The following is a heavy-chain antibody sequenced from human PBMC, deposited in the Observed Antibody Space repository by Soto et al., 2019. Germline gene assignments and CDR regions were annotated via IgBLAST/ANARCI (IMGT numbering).Heavy chain of an antibody. J-gene: IGHJ4*01. CDR1: GFIFSSYW. D-gene: IGHD6-6*01. CDR2: IKQDGSQE. CDR3: ARDHSSSFGSDY. V-gene: IGHV3-7*01. Sequence: LGGSLRLSCAASGFIFSSYWMNWVRQAPGKGLEWVANIKQDGSQEYYMDSVKGRFTISRDNAKNSLYLQMNSLRAEDTAVYYCARDHSSSFGSDYWGQGILVTVSS.